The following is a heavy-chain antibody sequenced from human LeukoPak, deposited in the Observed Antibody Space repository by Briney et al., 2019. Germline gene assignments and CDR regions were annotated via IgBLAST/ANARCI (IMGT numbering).Heavy chain of an antibody. CDR3: VSKRGNSFDI. CDR2: ISDSSTST. J-gene: IGHJ3*02. CDR1: GFTFSNCA. Sequence: GRSLRLSCAASGFTFSNCAMDWVRQSPGGGLEWLAYISDSSTSTYYADSVRGRFSISRDNAKKSLFLQMNSLRAEETAVYYCVSKRGNSFDIWGQGTMVTVSS. D-gene: IGHD2/OR15-2a*01. V-gene: IGHV3-48*04.